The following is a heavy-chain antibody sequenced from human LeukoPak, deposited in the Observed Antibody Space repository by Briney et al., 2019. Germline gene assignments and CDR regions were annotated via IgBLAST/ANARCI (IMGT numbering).Heavy chain of an antibody. V-gene: IGHV3-21*01. CDR2: ISSSSSYI. CDR1: GFTFSSYS. Sequence: PGGSLRLSCAASGFTFSSYSMNWVRQAPGKGLEWVSSISSSSSYIYYADSMKGRFTISRDNAKNSLYLQMNSLRAEDTAVYYCAKGGSGRWFDPWGQGTLVTVSS. J-gene: IGHJ5*02. CDR3: AKGGSGRWFDP. D-gene: IGHD6-19*01.